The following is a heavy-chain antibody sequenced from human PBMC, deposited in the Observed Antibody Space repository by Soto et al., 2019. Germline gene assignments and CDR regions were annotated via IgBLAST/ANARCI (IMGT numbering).Heavy chain of an antibody. Sequence: GGSLRLSCAASGFTVSSNYMSWVRQAPGKGLEWVSVIYSGGSTYYADSVKGRFTISRDNSKNTLYLQMNSLRAEDTAVYYCARVVPAAKGIDYWGQGTLVTVSS. V-gene: IGHV3-66*01. J-gene: IGHJ4*02. D-gene: IGHD2-2*01. CDR3: ARVVPAAKGIDY. CDR2: IYSGGST. CDR1: GFTVSSNY.